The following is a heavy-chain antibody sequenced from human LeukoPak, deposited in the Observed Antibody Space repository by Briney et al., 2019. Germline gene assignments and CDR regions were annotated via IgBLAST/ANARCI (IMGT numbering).Heavy chain of an antibody. CDR2: IQFDGSKK. V-gene: IGHV3-30*02. D-gene: IGHD3-10*01. J-gene: IGHJ4*02. CDR3: AKELMYYGSGSEFDS. CDR1: GLRFSGYG. Sequence: GGSLRLSCTTSGLRFSGYGFHWVRQAPGKGLQWVSFIQFDGSKKYYGDSVRGRFTISRENSRNTVFLQMSSRRAEDTAIYYCAKELMYYGSGSEFDSWGQGTLVTVSS.